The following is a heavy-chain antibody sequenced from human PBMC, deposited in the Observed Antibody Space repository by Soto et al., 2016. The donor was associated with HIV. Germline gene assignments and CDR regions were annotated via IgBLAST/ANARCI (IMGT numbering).Heavy chain of an antibody. J-gene: IGHJ2*01. CDR2: IKQDGSEK. CDR1: EFPFSSYW. D-gene: IGHD4-17*01. CDR3: ATYYGDYSRYFDL. V-gene: IGHV3-7*01. Sequence: EVQLVESGGGLVQPGGSLRLSCAASEFPFSSYWMSWVRQAPGKGLECVATIKQDGSEKYYVDSVKGRFTISRDNAKNPLFLQMNSLRAEDTAVYYCATYYGDYSRYFDLWGRGTLVIVSS.